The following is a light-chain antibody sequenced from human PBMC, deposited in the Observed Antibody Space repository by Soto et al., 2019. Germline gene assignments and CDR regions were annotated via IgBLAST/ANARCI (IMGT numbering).Light chain of an antibody. CDR3: QQLNRYPIT. CDR2: AAS. V-gene: IGKV1-9*01. J-gene: IGKJ5*01. CDR1: QTVNTY. Sequence: DIQITQSPSSLSASICDRVTITCRASQTVNTYLHWYQQKPGKAPKLLIYAASTLQSGVPSRFSGSGSGTDFTLTISSLQPEDFATYYCQQLNRYPITFGQGTRLEI.